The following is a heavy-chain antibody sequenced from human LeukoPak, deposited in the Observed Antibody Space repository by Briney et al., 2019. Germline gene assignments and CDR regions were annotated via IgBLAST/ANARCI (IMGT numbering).Heavy chain of an antibody. J-gene: IGHJ6*03. CDR2: ISGSGGST. V-gene: IGHV3-23*01. Sequence: GGSLRLSCAASGLTFNNYAMRWVRQAPGKGLEGVSGISGSGGSTFYADSVKGRFTISRDNSKSTLSLQMNSLRAEDTAVYYCAKGYYYHYYMDVWGKGTTVTVSS. CDR1: GLTFNNYA. CDR3: AKGYYYHYYMDV.